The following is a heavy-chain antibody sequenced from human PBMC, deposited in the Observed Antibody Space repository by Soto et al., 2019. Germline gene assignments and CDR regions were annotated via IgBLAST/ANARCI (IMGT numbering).Heavy chain of an antibody. J-gene: IGHJ4*02. CDR2: IYNSGST. V-gene: IGHV4-31*02. CDR1: GGSISSGGYY. CDR3: ARSDTSGYYFEY. D-gene: IGHD3-22*01. Sequence: PSDTLSLTWTVSGGSISSGGYYWGWIRQHPGKGLEWIGYIYNSGSTYYNPSLKSRVTISMDPSKKQFSLNLTSVTAADTAVYYCARSDTSGYYFEYWGQGTLVTVSS.